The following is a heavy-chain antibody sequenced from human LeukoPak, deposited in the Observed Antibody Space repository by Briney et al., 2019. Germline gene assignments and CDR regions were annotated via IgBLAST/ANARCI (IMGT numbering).Heavy chain of an antibody. V-gene: IGHV3-23*01. J-gene: IGHJ4*02. CDR1: GFTFSNYA. Sequence: GGPLRLSCAASGFTFSNYAMSWVRQAPGKGLEWVSAISGSGGSTYYADSVKGRFTISRDNSKNTLCLQMNSLRAEDTAVYYCAKYPDIVVVVSATYFDYWGQGTLVTVSS. CDR3: AKYPDIVVVVSATYFDY. CDR2: ISGSGGST. D-gene: IGHD2-15*01.